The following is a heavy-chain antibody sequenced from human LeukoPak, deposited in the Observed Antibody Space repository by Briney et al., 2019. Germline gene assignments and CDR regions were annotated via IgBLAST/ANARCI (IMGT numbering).Heavy chain of an antibody. D-gene: IGHD1-1*01. CDR1: GGSFSGYY. J-gene: IGHJ5*02. CDR3: ASNEGRIHGRLESWFDP. CDR2: INHSGST. V-gene: IGHV4-34*01. Sequence: PSETLSLTCAVYGGSFSGYYWSWIRQPPGKVLEWIGEINHSGSTSYNPSVKSRVTISVDTSKNQFSLKLRSVTAADTAVYYCASNEGRIHGRLESWFDPWGKGTLVTVSS.